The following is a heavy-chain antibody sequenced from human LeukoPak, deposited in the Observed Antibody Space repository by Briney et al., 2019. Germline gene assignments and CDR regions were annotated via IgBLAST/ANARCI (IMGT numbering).Heavy chain of an antibody. CDR3: ARHAGRDAFDI. V-gene: IGHV4-59*08. CDR2: IYYSGST. J-gene: IGHJ3*02. Sequence: PSETLSLTCTVSGGSISSYYWSWIRQPPGKGLEWIGHIYYSGSTNYNPSLKSRVTISVDTSKNQFSLKLSSVTAADTAVYYCARHAGRDAFDIWGQGTMVTVSS. CDR1: GGSISSYY. D-gene: IGHD3-10*01.